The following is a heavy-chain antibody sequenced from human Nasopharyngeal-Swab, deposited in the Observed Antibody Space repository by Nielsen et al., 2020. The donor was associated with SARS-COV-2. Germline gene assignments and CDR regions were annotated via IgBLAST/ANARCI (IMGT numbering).Heavy chain of an antibody. CDR2: IDVDGRRT. Sequence: GGSLRLSCAASGFTFSRYWMHWVRLPPGKGLEWVSQIDVDGRRTTYADSVKGRFIISRDNAKNTLYLQMNSLSAEDTAVYYCVRGGLGTGLENWGQGTLVTVSS. J-gene: IGHJ4*02. D-gene: IGHD1-14*01. CDR3: VRGGLGTGLEN. CDR1: GFTFSRYW. V-gene: IGHV3-74*01.